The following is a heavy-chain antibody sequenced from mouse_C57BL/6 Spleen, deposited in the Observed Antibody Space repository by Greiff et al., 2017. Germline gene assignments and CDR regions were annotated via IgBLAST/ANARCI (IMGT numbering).Heavy chain of an antibody. D-gene: IGHD2-5*01. Sequence: VQLQQPGAELVKPGASVKFSCKASGYTFTSYWMHWVKQRPGQGLEWIGMIHPNSGSTNYNEKFKSKATLTVDKSSSTAYMQLSSLTSEDSAVYYCARTRGSYYSNLDYWGQGTTLTVSS. CDR1: GYTFTSYW. CDR2: IHPNSGST. J-gene: IGHJ2*01. CDR3: ARTRGSYYSNLDY. V-gene: IGHV1-64*01.